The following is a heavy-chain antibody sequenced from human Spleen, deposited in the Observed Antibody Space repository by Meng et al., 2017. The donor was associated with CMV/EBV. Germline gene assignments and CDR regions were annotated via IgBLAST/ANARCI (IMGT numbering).Heavy chain of an antibody. Sequence: SETLSLTCTVSGGSISSSSYYWGWVRQPPGKGLEWIGSIYYSGITYYNPSLKSRVTISVDTSHNQFSLNLYSVTAADTAVYYCATYISRHSYGMDVWGEGTTVTVSS. CDR3: ATYISRHSYGMDV. V-gene: IGHV4-39*01. CDR2: IYYSGIT. CDR1: GGSISSSSYY. J-gene: IGHJ6*04.